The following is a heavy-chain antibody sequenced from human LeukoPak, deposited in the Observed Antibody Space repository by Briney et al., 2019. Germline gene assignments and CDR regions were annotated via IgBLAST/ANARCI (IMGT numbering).Heavy chain of an antibody. CDR3: AHSVLRYFDDGSYFDY. Sequence: SGPTLVNPTQTLTLTRTFSGFSLSTSGVGVGWIRQPPGKALEWLALIYWNDDKRYSPSLKSRLTITKDTSKNQVVLTMTNMDPVDTATYYCAHSVLRYFDDGSYFDYWGQGTLVTVSS. CDR2: IYWNDDK. V-gene: IGHV2-5*01. J-gene: IGHJ4*02. D-gene: IGHD3-9*01. CDR1: GFSLSTSGVG.